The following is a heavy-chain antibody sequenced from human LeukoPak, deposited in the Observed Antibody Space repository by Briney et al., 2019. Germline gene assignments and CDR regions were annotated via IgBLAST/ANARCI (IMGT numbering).Heavy chain of an antibody. CDR3: ARVNVAGPFFDY. J-gene: IGHJ4*02. CDR2: IYYSGST. V-gene: IGHV4-59*01. Sequence: SETLSLTCTVSGGSISSYYWSWIRQPPGKGLEWIGYIYYSGSTNYNPSLKSRVNISVDTSKNQFSLKLSSVTAADTAVYYCARVNVAGPFFDYWGQGTLVTVSS. D-gene: IGHD6-19*01. CDR1: GGSISSYY.